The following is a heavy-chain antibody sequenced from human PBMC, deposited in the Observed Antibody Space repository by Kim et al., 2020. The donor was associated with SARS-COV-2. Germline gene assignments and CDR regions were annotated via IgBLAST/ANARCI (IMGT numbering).Heavy chain of an antibody. D-gene: IGHD4-4*01. CDR3: ERWGVYRRGAEV. CDR1: GGSIRPSS. J-gene: IGHJ6*02. Sequence: SETLSLTCSVSGGSIRPSSWSWIRQSPDKGLEWIAYIYNTWSTNYNPSLKSRVTMSVDTYKNQFSLNLISVTAADTAVYYCERWGVYRRGAEVWGQGT. V-gene: IGHV4-59*13. CDR2: IYNTWST.